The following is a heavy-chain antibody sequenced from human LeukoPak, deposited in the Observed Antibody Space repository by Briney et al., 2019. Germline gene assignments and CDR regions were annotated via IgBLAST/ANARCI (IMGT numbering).Heavy chain of an antibody. Sequence: GGSLRLSCAASGFTFSSYAMSWVRQAPGKGLEWVSAIRGTGGGTNYGDSVKGRFTISRDNSKNTLYLQMNSLRAEDTAVYYCAKSIAVAAPADYWGQGTLVTVSS. CDR2: IRGTGGGT. D-gene: IGHD6-19*01. CDR1: GFTFSSYA. CDR3: AKSIAVAAPADY. J-gene: IGHJ4*02. V-gene: IGHV3-23*01.